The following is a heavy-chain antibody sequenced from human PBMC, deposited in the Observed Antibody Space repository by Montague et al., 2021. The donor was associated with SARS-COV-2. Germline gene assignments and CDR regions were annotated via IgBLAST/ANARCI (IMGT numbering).Heavy chain of an antibody. Sequence: SETLSLTCAVYGGSLSGYYWSWTRQPPEKGLEWIGEINHSANTKYNPSLKSPVTISIDTSKNQFSLKMTSVTAADTATYYCASGTYPSGSYYNRYYYGLNIGGPGTTVIVSS. D-gene: IGHD3-10*01. CDR3: ASGTYPSGSYYNRYYYGLNI. V-gene: IGHV4-34*01. CDR2: INHSANT. CDR1: GGSLSGYY. J-gene: IGHJ6*02.